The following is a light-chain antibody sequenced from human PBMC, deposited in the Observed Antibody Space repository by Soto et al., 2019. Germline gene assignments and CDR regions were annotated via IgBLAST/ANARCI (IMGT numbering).Light chain of an antibody. CDR1: RSNVGANT. J-gene: IGLJ2*01. V-gene: IGLV1-44*01. CDR2: HNN. Sequence: QSVLTQPPSASGTPGQRVTISCSGSRSNVGANTVFWYQQFPGTAPKLLIYHNNQRPSGVPDRFSGSKSGTSASLAITGLQSEDEADYYCAAWDDSLNGPGFGGGTKVTVL. CDR3: AAWDDSLNGPG.